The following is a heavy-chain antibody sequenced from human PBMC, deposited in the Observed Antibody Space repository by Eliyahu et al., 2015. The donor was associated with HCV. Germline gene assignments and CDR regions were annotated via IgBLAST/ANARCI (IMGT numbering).Heavy chain of an antibody. J-gene: IGHJ4*02. V-gene: IGHV3-33*01. CDR3: ARITGYGDYGALDY. CDR2: IWYDGSNK. Sequence: GKGLXXVXVIWYDGSNKYYADSVXGRFTISXDNSKNTLYLQMNSLRAEDTAVYYCARITGYGDYGALDYWGQGTLVTVSS. D-gene: IGHD4-17*01.